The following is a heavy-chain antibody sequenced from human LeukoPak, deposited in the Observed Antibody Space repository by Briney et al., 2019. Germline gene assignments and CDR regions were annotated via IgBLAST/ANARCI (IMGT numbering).Heavy chain of an antibody. CDR3: ARLRHCSSTSCYYPGGYMDV. J-gene: IGHJ6*03. Sequence: GESLKISCKGSGYSFTNYWIGWVRQMPGQGLELMGIIYPGDSDTRYSPSFQGQVTISADKSISTAYLQWSSLKASDTAMYYCARLRHCSSTSCYYPGGYMDVWGKGTTVTVSS. CDR1: GYSFTNYW. V-gene: IGHV5-51*01. D-gene: IGHD2-2*01. CDR2: IYPGDSDT.